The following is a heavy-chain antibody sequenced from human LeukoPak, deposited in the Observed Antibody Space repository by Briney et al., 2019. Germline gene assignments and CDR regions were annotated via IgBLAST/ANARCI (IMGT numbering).Heavy chain of an antibody. Sequence: SETLSLTCTVSGGSLSNYYWSWIRQPPGKGLEWIAYIHHGGSINHNPSLKSRVTISLDTSRTQFSLKLSSVTAADTAVYYCARHPFTDSSSWPFDPWSQGTLVTVSS. CDR2: IHHGGSI. CDR1: GGSLSNYY. D-gene: IGHD6-13*01. J-gene: IGHJ5*02. V-gene: IGHV4-59*08. CDR3: ARHPFTDSSSWPFDP.